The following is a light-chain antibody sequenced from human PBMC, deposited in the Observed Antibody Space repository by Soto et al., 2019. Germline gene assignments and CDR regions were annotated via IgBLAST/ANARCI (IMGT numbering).Light chain of an antibody. Sequence: EIVLTQSPGSLSLSPGERVTLSCRASQSINSAHLAWYQQRPGLAPRLLIYATSRRATGTPDRFSGSGAGTDFTLTISGLEPEDVAVYYCQLYGRSPQFGQGTKLEIK. CDR2: ATS. J-gene: IGKJ2*01. CDR1: QSINSAH. CDR3: QLYGRSPQ. V-gene: IGKV3-20*01.